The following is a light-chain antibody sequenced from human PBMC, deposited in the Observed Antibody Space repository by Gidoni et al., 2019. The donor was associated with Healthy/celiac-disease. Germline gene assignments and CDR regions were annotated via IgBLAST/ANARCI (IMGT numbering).Light chain of an antibody. CDR1: QSISSY. CDR3: QKSYSTPT. CDR2: AAS. Sequence: DIQMTQSPSSLSASVGDRVTIPCRASQSISSYLNWYQQKPGKAPKLLIYAASSLQSGVPSRFSGSGSGTDFTLTIRRLQPEDFATYYCQKSYSTPTFGGGTKVEIK. J-gene: IGKJ4*01. V-gene: IGKV1-39*01.